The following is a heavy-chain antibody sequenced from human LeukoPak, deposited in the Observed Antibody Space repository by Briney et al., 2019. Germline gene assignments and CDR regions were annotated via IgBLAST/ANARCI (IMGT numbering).Heavy chain of an antibody. D-gene: IGHD3-9*01. CDR1: GFTFDDYA. J-gene: IGHJ2*01. CDR2: ISGSGGST. Sequence: GGSLRLSCAASGFTFDDYAMHWVRQAPGKGLEWVSAISGSGGSTYYADSVKGRFTISRDNSKNTLYLQMNSLRAEDTAVYYCAKDPGLQYFDLGLYFDLWGRGTLVTVSS. V-gene: IGHV3-23*01. CDR3: AKDPGLQYFDLGLYFDL.